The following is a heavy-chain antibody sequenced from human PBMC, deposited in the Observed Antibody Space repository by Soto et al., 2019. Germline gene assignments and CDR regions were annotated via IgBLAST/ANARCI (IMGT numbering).Heavy chain of an antibody. J-gene: IGHJ4*02. CDR2: ISGSGSST. CDR3: AKAWGIDY. D-gene: IGHD7-27*01. CDR1: GFTFSSYT. V-gene: IGHV3-23*01. Sequence: VQLLESGGGLVEPGGSRRLSCAASGFTFSSYTMSWVRQAPGKGLEWVSTISGSGSSTYSADSVKGRFTISRDNSQSTRYLQMKRLRVEDTAISYCAKAWGIDYWGQGTLVTVS.